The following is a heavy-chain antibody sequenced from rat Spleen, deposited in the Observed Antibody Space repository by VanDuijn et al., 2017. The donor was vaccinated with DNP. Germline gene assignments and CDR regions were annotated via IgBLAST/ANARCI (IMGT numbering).Heavy chain of an antibody. CDR2: LRTGGGNP. V-gene: IGHV5S11*01. Sequence: EVQLMESGGDLVQPERSMKLSCAASGLTFTKYDMAWARQAPTKGLETVASLRTGGGNPYYRDPVKGRFTISRDNAKSTLFMQMGSLWCEETATYYCARVQLGYYGMDAWGQGTSVTVSS. D-gene: IGHD5-1*01. J-gene: IGHJ4*01. CDR3: ARVQLGYYGMDA. CDR1: GLTFTKYD.